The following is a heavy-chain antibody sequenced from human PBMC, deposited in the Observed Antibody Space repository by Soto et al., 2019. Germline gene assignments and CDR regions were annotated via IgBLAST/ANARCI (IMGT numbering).Heavy chain of an antibody. CDR1: GGTFSSSA. J-gene: IGHJ4*02. V-gene: IGHV1-58*01. CDR2: IVVGSGNT. CDR3: AARVPRGYSYGYDY. D-gene: IGHD5-18*01. Sequence: SVKVSCKASGGTFSSSAVQWVRQARGQRLEWIGWIVVGSGNTNYAQKFQERVAITRDMSTSTAYMELSSLRSEDTAVYYCAARVPRGYSYGYDYWGQGTLVTVSS.